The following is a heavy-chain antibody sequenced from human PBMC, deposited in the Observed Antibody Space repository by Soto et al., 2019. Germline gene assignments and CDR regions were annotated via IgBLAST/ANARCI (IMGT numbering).Heavy chain of an antibody. CDR3: AKTYSSSWYGPFDY. Sequence: PGGSLRLSCAASGFTFDDYAMHWVRQAPGKGLEWVSLISWDGGSTYYADSVKGRFTISRDNSKNSLYLQMNSLRAEDTALYYCAKTYSSSWYGPFDYWGQGTLVTVSS. J-gene: IGHJ4*02. CDR1: GFTFDDYA. V-gene: IGHV3-43D*04. CDR2: ISWDGGST. D-gene: IGHD6-13*01.